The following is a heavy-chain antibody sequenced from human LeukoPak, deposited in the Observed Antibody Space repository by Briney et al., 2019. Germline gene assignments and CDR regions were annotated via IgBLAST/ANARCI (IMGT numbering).Heavy chain of an antibody. CDR1: GGSFSGYY. V-gene: IGHV4-34*01. CDR2: INHSGST. D-gene: IGHD2-2*01. CDR3: ARIPDCSSTSCYWFDY. Sequence: SETLSLTCAVYGGSFSGYYWSWIRQPPGKGLEWIGEINHSGSTNYNPSLKSRVTISVDTFKNQFSLKLSSVTAADTAVYYCARIPDCSSTSCYWFDYWGQGTLVTVSS. J-gene: IGHJ4*02.